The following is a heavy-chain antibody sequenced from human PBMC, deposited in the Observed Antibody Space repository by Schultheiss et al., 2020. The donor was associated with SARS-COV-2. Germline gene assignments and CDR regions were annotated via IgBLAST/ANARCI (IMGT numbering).Heavy chain of an antibody. D-gene: IGHD3-10*01. CDR1: GFTFSGSA. V-gene: IGHV3-20*04. J-gene: IGHJ5*02. Sequence: GGSLRLSCAASGFTFSGSAMHWVRQRQGKGLEWVSGISWNGDTAAYAESVQGRFTISRDNAKNSLDLQMNSLRVEDTALYYCVRGGAGSGSSTFDPWGQGVMVTVAS. CDR2: ISWNGDTA. CDR3: VRGGAGSGSSTFDP.